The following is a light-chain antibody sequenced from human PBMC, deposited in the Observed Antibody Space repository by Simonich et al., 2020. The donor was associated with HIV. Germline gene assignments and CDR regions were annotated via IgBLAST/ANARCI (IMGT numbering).Light chain of an antibody. CDR2: SAS. Sequence: EIVMTQSPATLSVSPGERATLSCRARQSVSSNLAWYQQKPGQAPRLPIYSASTRATGIPAKFSGSWSGTEFTLTISSMQSEDIAVYYCQQYNNRPLTFGGGTKVEIK. J-gene: IGKJ4*01. V-gene: IGKV3-15*01. CDR1: QSVSSN. CDR3: QQYNNRPLT.